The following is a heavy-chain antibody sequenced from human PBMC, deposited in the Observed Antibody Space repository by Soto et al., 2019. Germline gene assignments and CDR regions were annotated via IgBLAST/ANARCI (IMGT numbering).Heavy chain of an antibody. V-gene: IGHV4-4*07. D-gene: IGHD3-3*01. CDR2: IYASGST. CDR3: ARGTAFGSGYSDF. Sequence: SETLSLTCTVSGAPIHSYYWNWLRQPAGQGLEWIGRIYASGSTNYNPSLKSRVTMSVDTSKNQFSLKLTSVTAADTAVYFCARGTAFGSGYSDFWGQGXLVTVYS. J-gene: IGHJ4*02. CDR1: GAPIHSYY.